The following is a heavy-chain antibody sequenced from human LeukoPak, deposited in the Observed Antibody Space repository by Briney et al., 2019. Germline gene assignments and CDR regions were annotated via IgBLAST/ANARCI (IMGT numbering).Heavy chain of an antibody. CDR1: GGSSSSSSYY. V-gene: IGHV4-39*01. J-gene: IGHJ4*02. CDR2: IYYSGIT. D-gene: IGHD6-19*01. CDR3: ARLTYSSGWYIDY. Sequence: PSETLSLTCTVSGGSSSSSSYYWGWIRQPPGKGLEWIGTIYYSGITYYSPSLKSRVTISVDTSKNQFSLKLSSVTAADTAVYYCARLTYSSGWYIDYWGQGALVTVSS.